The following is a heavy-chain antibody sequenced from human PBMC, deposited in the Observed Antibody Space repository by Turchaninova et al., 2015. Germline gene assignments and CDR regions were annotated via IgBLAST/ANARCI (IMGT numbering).Heavy chain of an antibody. CDR3: ARLKDYSHFDY. CDR1: SYSITSGYY. Sequence: QVQLQESGPGLLKPSETLSLTCGVSSYSITSGYYWGWIRQPPGKGLVWIASIFNGGDTYYNPSLKSRVTISVDRSKNQFSLMLTSVTAAYTAVYYCARLKDYSHFDYWGQGTLVTVSS. J-gene: IGHJ4*02. D-gene: IGHD2-15*01. V-gene: IGHV4-38-2*01. CDR2: IFNGGDT.